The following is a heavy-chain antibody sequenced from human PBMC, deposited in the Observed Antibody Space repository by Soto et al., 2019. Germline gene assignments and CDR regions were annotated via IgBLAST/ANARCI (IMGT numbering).Heavy chain of an antibody. V-gene: IGHV4-39*07. CDR1: GGSTTTNSYY. J-gene: IGHJ3*02. D-gene: IGHD2-21*02. CDR3: AREGSPPFKICGGDCPDAFDI. CDR2: IYTSGST. Sequence: PSETLSLTCTVSGGSTTTNSYYWGWIRQPPGKGLEWIGRIYTSGSTNYNPSLKSRVTMSVDTSKNQFSLKLSSVTAADTAVYYCAREGSPPFKICGGDCPDAFDIWGQGTMVTVSS.